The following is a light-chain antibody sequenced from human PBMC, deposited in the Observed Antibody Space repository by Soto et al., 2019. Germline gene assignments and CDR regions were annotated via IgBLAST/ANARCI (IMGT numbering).Light chain of an antibody. CDR2: DAS. V-gene: IGKV3-11*01. CDR1: QSVSSY. Sequence: EIVLTQSPATLSLSPGERATLSCRASQSVSSYLAWYQRKPGQAPRLLIYDASNRATGIPARFSGSGSGTDFTLTISSLESEDFAVYYCQQRSDWLLTFGGGTKVDI. CDR3: QQRSDWLLT. J-gene: IGKJ4*01.